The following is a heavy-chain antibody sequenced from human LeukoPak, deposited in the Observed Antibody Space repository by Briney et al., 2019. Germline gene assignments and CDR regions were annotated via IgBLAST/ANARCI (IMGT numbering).Heavy chain of an antibody. D-gene: IGHD3-3*01. CDR3: ARGPKYYDFWRGYYTNWFDP. V-gene: IGHV4-34*01. CDR2: INHSGST. Sequence: PSETLSLTCAVYGGSFSGYYWSWIRQPPGKGLEWIGEINHSGSTNYNPSLKSRVTISVDTSKNQFSLKLSSVTAADTAVYYCARGPKYYDFWRGYYTNWFDPWGQGTLVTVSS. CDR1: GGSFSGYY. J-gene: IGHJ5*02.